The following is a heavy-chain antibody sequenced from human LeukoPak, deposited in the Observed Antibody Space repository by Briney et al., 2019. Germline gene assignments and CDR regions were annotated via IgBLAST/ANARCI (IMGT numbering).Heavy chain of an antibody. V-gene: IGHV5-51*01. CDR3: ARQGIAVADNYYYYGMDV. Sequence: GESLKISCKGSGYSFTSYWIGWVRQMPGKGLEWMGIIYPGDSDTRYSPSFQGQVTISADKSTSTAYLQWSSLKASDTAMYYCARQGIAVADNYYYYGMDVWGQGTTVTVSS. J-gene: IGHJ6*02. CDR1: GYSFTSYW. CDR2: IYPGDSDT. D-gene: IGHD6-19*01.